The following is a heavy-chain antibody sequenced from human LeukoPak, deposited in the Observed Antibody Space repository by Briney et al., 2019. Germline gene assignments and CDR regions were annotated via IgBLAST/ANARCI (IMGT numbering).Heavy chain of an antibody. CDR2: IYWNDDK. D-gene: IGHD2-15*01. CDR1: GFSLSTSGVG. J-gene: IGHJ4*02. V-gene: IGHV2-5*01. CDR3: AHHTPTCPLSY. Sequence: SGPTLVNPTQTLTLTCTFSGFSLSTSGVGVGWIRQPPGKALEWLALIYWNDDKRYSPSLKSRLAITKDTSKNQVVLTMTNMDPVDTATHYCAHHTPTCPLSYWGQGTLVTVSS.